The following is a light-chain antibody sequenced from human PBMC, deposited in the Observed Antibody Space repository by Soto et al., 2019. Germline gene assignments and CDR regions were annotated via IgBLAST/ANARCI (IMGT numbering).Light chain of an antibody. J-gene: IGKJ1*01. V-gene: IGKV3-15*01. CDR1: QSVSSD. CDR3: KQYKNWPRT. CDR2: GGS. Sequence: EIVLTQSPATLSVSPGERATLSCMVSQSVSSDLDWYHQKPGQAPRLLIYGGSNRATGIPDRFSGSGSGTEFTLTISSLESEDFAVYYCKQYKNWPRTFGQGTKVDIK.